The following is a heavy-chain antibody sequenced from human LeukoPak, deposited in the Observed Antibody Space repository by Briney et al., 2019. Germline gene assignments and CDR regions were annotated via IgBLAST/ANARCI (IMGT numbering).Heavy chain of an antibody. V-gene: IGHV4-38-2*01. CDR2: IYHSGST. J-gene: IGHJ4*02. Sequence: PSETLSLTCAVSGYSISSGYYWGWIRQPPGKGLEWIGSIYHSGSTYYNPSLKSRVTISVDTSKNQFALKLSSETAADTAVYYCARGNYDSSGYYQNQFDYWGQGTLVTVSS. D-gene: IGHD3-22*01. CDR3: ARGNYDSSGYYQNQFDY. CDR1: GYSISSGYY.